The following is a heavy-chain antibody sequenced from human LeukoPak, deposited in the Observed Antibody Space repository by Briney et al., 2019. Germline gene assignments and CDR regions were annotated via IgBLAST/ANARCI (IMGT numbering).Heavy chain of an antibody. CDR2: IYYSGST. Sequence: SETLSLTCTVSGGSISSSSYYWGWIRQPPGKGLEWIGSIYYSGSTYYNPSLKSRVTISVDTSKNQFSLKLSSVTAADTAVYYCARGSLVYAIIPFDYWGQGTLVTVSS. CDR1: GGSISSSSYY. J-gene: IGHJ4*02. D-gene: IGHD2-8*01. V-gene: IGHV4-39*01. CDR3: ARGSLVYAIIPFDY.